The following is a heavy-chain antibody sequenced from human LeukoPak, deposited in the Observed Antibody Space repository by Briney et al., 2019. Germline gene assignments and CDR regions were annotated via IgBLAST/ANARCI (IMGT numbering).Heavy chain of an antibody. J-gene: IGHJ3*02. Sequence: SETLSLTCAVYGGSFTNYYWSWIRQPPGKGLEWIGEINHSGSTKYNPSLKRRVTISIDTSKNQLSLKLSSVTAADTAVYSCVRHVARAFDIWGQGTKVTVSS. V-gene: IGHV4-34*01. CDR1: GGSFTNYY. CDR3: VRHVARAFDI. CDR2: INHSGST.